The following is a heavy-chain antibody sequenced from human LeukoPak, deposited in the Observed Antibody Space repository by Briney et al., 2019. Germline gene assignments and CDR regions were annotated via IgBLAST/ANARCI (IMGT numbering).Heavy chain of an antibody. CDR1: GFTFSSYW. CDR3: ASQLLWFGELLDY. V-gene: IGHV3-7*03. J-gene: IGHJ4*02. Sequence: GGSLRLSCAASGFTFSSYWMSWVRQAPGKGLEWVANIKQDGSEKYYVDSVKGRFTISRDNTKNSLYLQMNSLRAEDTAVYYCASQLLWFGELLDYWGQGTLVTVSS. CDR2: IKQDGSEK. D-gene: IGHD3-10*01.